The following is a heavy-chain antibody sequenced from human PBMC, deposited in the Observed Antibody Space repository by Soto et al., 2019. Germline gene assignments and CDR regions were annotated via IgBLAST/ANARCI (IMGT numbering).Heavy chain of an antibody. CDR2: INADNGNT. J-gene: IGHJ3*02. D-gene: IGHD3-16*01. Sequence: QVPLVQSGAEVRKPGASVKVSCKASGYTFTHYAIHWVRQAPGQRLEWMGWINADNGNTKYSQKFQGRITITRDTSATTAYMELSSLRSEDTAMYYCARGKRDPQFYSDYNDYHDVFDMWGQGTMVTVSS. CDR3: ARGKRDPQFYSDYNDYHDVFDM. V-gene: IGHV1-3*01. CDR1: GYTFTHYA.